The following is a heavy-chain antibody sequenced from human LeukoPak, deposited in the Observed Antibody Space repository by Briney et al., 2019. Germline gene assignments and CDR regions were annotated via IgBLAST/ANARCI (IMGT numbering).Heavy chain of an antibody. Sequence: GGSLRLSCAASGFTFSSYGMHWVRQAPGKGLEWVAFIRYDGSNKYYADSVKGRFTISRDNSKNTLYLQMNSLRAEDTAVYYCAKRGGNSNYFDYWGQGTLVTVSS. J-gene: IGHJ4*02. V-gene: IGHV3-30*02. D-gene: IGHD4-23*01. CDR3: AKRGGNSNYFDY. CDR1: GFTFSSYG. CDR2: IRYDGSNK.